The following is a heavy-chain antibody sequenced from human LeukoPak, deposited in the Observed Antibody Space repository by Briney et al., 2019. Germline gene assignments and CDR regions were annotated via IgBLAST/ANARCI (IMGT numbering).Heavy chain of an antibody. CDR1: GFTFSNYS. CDR2: ISGSSAFI. D-gene: IGHD5-12*01. V-gene: IGHV3-21*04. J-gene: IGHJ4*02. Sequence: PGGSLRLSCAASGFTFSNYSMNWVRQAPGKGLEWVSYISGSSAFIYYAESVRGRFSISRDNAKNSLFLQMNSLRAEDTAVYYCAKYVIQQLRRSGYDYFDYWGQGTLVTVSS. CDR3: AKYVIQQLRRSGYDYFDY.